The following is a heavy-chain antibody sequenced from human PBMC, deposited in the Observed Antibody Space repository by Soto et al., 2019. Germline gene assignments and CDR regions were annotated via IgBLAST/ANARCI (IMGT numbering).Heavy chain of an antibody. CDR2: IKQDGSEK. J-gene: IGHJ4*02. CDR1: GFTFSSYW. CDR3: ARLGYSSGWPFDY. V-gene: IGHV3-7*01. Sequence: GGSLRLSCAASGFTFSSYWMSWVRQAPGKGLEWVANIKQDGSEKYYVDSVKGRFTISRDNAKNSLYLQMNSLRAEDTAVYYCARLGYSSGWPFDYWVQGTLVSVSS. D-gene: IGHD6-19*01.